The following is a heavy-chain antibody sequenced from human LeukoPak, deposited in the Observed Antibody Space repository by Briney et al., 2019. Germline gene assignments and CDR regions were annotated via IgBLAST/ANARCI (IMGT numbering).Heavy chain of an antibody. D-gene: IGHD3-10*01. CDR2: ISLTVDST. CDR1: GFTLSNHA. CDR3: ARSYASGIHYMDV. J-gene: IGHJ6*03. V-gene: IGHV3-64*01. Sequence: PGGSLRLSCVASGFTLSNHAMHWVRQGPGKGLEYVSAISLTVDSTYYANSVKGRFTISRDDSKNTLYLQMGSLRTEDMAVYYCARSYASGIHYMDVWGKGSTVTVSS.